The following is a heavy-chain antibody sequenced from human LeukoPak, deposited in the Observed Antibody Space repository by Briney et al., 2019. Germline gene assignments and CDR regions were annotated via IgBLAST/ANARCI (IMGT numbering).Heavy chain of an antibody. CDR1: GFTFSSYD. CDR2: IGTAGDT. V-gene: IGHV3-13*01. D-gene: IGHD4-11*01. Sequence: PGGSLRLSCAASGFTFSSYDMHWVRQATGKGLEWVSAIGTAGDTYYPGSVKGRFTISRENAKNSLYLQMNSLRAGDTAVYYCARGGLHGYMDVWGKGTTVTVSS. J-gene: IGHJ6*03. CDR3: ARGGLHGYMDV.